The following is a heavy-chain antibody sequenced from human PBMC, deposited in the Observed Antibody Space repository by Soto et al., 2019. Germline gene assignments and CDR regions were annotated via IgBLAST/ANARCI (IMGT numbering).Heavy chain of an antibody. Sequence: EVQLLESGGGLVQPGGSLRLSCAASGFTFSSYAMSWVRQAPGKGLEWVSAISGGGGSTYYADSVKGRFTISRDNTKNTLYLQMNSLRAEDTAVYYCAKDGQGGVGADSSSSADAFDIWGQGTMVTVSS. J-gene: IGHJ3*02. CDR3: AKDGQGGVGADSSSSADAFDI. D-gene: IGHD6-6*01. V-gene: IGHV3-23*01. CDR1: GFTFSSYA. CDR2: ISGGGGST.